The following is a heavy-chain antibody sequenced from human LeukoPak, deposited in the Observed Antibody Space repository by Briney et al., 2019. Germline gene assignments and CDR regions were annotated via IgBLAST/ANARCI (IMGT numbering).Heavy chain of an antibody. CDR2: INTDGSTT. V-gene: IGHV3-74*01. CDR1: GFSFGSHW. Sequence: AGGSLRLSCAASGFSFGSHWMHWVRLAPGKGLVWVSRINTDGSTTTYADSVKGRFTISRDNARNTLFLQMNSLRADDTAVYYCARERLSIAVAGTGAFDIWGQGTMVTVSS. J-gene: IGHJ3*02. D-gene: IGHD6-19*01. CDR3: ARERLSIAVAGTGAFDI.